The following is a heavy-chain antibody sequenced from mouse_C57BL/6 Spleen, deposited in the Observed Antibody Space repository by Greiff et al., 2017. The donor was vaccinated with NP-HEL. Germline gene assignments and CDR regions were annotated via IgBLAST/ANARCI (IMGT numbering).Heavy chain of an antibody. CDR3: ARGGFYYGSSYEGTY. CDR1: GYTFTSYW. Sequence: VQLQQPGAELVMPGASVKLSCKASGYTFTSYWMHWVKQRPGQGLEWIGEIDPSDSYTNYNQKFKGKSTLTVDKSSSTAYMQLSSLTSEDSAVYYCARGGFYYGSSYEGTYWGQGTLVTVSA. V-gene: IGHV1-69*01. CDR2: IDPSDSYT. J-gene: IGHJ3*01. D-gene: IGHD1-1*01.